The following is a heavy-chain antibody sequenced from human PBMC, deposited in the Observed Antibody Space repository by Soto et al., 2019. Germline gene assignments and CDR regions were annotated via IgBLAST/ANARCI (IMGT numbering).Heavy chain of an antibody. CDR3: VRDDYDPTRGYYYYGMDV. CDR1: GFTFSSYA. V-gene: IGHV3-64D*08. Sequence: GGSLRLSCSASGFTFSSYAMHWVRQAPGKGLEYVSAISSNGGSTYYADSVKGRFIISRDNSKNTLYLQMSSLRAEDTAVYYCVRDDYDPTRGYYYYGMDVWGQGTTVTVSS. CDR2: ISSNGGST. J-gene: IGHJ6*02. D-gene: IGHD4-17*01.